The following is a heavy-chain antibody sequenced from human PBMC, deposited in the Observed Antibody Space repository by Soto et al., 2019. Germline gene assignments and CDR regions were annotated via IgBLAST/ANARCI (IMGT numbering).Heavy chain of an antibody. Sequence: SETLSLTCTVSRGSISSSSYYWGWIRQPPGKWLEWIGSINYSGSTYNNPSLKSRVTMSVDTSKNQFSLKLRSVTAADTAVYYCARQSAEIYVPFGPWGQGILVTVSS. D-gene: IGHD3-10*02. CDR1: RGSISSSSYY. CDR3: ARQSAEIYVPFGP. V-gene: IGHV4-39*01. J-gene: IGHJ5*02. CDR2: INYSGST.